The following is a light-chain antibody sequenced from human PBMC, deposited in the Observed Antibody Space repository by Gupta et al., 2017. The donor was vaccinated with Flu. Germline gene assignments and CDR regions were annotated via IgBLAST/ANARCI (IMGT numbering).Light chain of an antibody. V-gene: IGKV1-39*01. CDR3: QQIYSTCT. J-gene: IGKJ4*01. CDR2: AAS. CDR1: QSISSY. Sequence: IPMSQSPSSLSASVGDRVTITCRASQSISSYLYWYQQKPGKAPKLLIYAASSLQSGVPSRVSGSGSGTDFTLTISGRQPEEFATDDRQQIYSTCTCGRGTKVDI.